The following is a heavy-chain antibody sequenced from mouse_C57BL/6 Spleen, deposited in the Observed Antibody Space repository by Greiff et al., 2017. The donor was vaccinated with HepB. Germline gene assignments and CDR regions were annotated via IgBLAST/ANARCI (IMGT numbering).Heavy chain of an antibody. V-gene: IGHV5-17*01. CDR1: GFTFSDYG. D-gene: IGHD2-2*01. J-gene: IGHJ4*01. CDR3: AYGYDVTYAMDY. Sequence: EVQLQQSGGGLVKPGGSLKLSCAASGFTFSDYGMHWVRQAPEKGLEWVAYISSGSSTIYYADTVKGRFTISRDNAKNTLFLQMTSLRSEDTAMYYCAYGYDVTYAMDYWGQGTSVTVSS. CDR2: ISSGSSTI.